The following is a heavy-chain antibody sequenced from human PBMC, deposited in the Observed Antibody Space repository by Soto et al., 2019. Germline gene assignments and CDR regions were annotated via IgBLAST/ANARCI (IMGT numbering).Heavy chain of an antibody. Sequence: HPGGSLRLSCAASGFTFSSYAMHWVRQAPGKGLEWVAVISYDGSNKYYADSVKGRFTISRDNSKNTLYLQMNSLRAEDTAVYYCARAHDSSGPFDYWGQGTLVTVSS. J-gene: IGHJ4*02. CDR3: ARAHDSSGPFDY. D-gene: IGHD3-22*01. CDR1: GFTFSSYA. V-gene: IGHV3-30-3*01. CDR2: ISYDGSNK.